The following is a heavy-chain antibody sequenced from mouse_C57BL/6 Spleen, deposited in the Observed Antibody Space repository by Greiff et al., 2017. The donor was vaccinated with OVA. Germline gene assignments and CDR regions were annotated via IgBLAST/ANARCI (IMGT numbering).Heavy chain of an antibody. D-gene: IGHD1-2*01. Sequence: VQLQQPGAELVKPGASVKLSCKASGYTFTSYWMHWVKQRPGQGLEWIGMIHPNSGSTNYNEKFKSKATLTVDKSSSTAYMQLSSLTSEDSAVYYCARWAASYAMDYWGQGTSVTVSS. CDR2: IHPNSGST. V-gene: IGHV1-64*01. CDR1: GYTFTSYW. CDR3: ARWAASYAMDY. J-gene: IGHJ4*01.